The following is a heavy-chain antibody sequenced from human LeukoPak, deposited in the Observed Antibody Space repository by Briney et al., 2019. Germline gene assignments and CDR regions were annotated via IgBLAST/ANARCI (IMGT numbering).Heavy chain of an antibody. CDR3: ARGTLLNYFDY. V-gene: IGHV4-31*03. J-gene: IGHJ4*02. D-gene: IGHD3/OR15-3a*01. Sequence: SETLSLTCTVSGDSISSGGFYWSWIRQRSGKGLEWVAYIKYNGDTFYNPPLKSRLTISRDTSKNLFSLILTSVTAADSALYFCARGTLLNYFDYWGQGALVTVYS. CDR2: IKYNGDT. CDR1: GDSISSGGFY.